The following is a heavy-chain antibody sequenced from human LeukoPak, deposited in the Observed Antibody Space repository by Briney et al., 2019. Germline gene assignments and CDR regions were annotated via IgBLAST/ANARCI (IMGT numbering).Heavy chain of an antibody. CDR3: ARQVSDYFYYYIDV. Sequence: SETLSLTCSVSGGSISSSSYYWNWIRQPPGKGLEWVGSIYCSGTTYYNSSLKSRVTISEDTSKNRFSLMLTSVTAADTAVYYCARQVSDYFYYYIDVWGEGTTVIVSS. CDR2: IYCSGTT. CDR1: GGSISSSSYY. J-gene: IGHJ6*03. V-gene: IGHV4-39*01.